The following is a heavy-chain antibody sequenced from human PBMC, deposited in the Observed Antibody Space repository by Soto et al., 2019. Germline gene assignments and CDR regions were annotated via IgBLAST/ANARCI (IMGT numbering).Heavy chain of an antibody. CDR3: ARGGWFYDFWSGYSKLPTVTFDY. Sequence: SETLSLTCAVYGGSFSGYYWSWIRQPPGKGLEWIGEINHSGSTNYNPSLKSRVTISVDTSKNQFSLKLSSVTAADTAVYYCARGGWFYDFWSGYSKLPTVTFDYWGQGTLVTVSS. CDR2: INHSGST. D-gene: IGHD3-3*01. V-gene: IGHV4-34*01. J-gene: IGHJ4*02. CDR1: GGSFSGYY.